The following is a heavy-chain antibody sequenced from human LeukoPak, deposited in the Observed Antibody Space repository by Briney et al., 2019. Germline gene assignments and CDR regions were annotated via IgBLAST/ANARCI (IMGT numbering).Heavy chain of an antibody. D-gene: IGHD1-26*01. CDR2: ISSSGSTI. Sequence: PGGSLRLSCAASGFTFSDYYMSWIRQAPGKGLEWVSYISSSGSTIYYADSVKGRFTISRDNSKSTVSLQMNSLRAEDTAVYYCARGSGTYYPFDHWGQGTLVTVSS. CDR3: ARGSGTYYPFDH. J-gene: IGHJ4*02. CDR1: GFTFSDYY. V-gene: IGHV3-11*04.